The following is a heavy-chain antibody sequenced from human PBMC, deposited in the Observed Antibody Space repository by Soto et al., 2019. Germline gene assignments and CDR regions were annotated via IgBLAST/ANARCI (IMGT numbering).Heavy chain of an antibody. V-gene: IGHV4-34*12. J-gene: IGHJ4*02. CDR2: TFHGGST. CDR1: GGSFSGYY. Sequence: PSETLSLTCAVYGGSFSGYYWSWIRQPPGKGLEWIGETFHGGSTNYSPSLKSRVTISVDTSKNQFSLELSSVTAADTAVYYCARPRCNNSTFYFYFEFWGQGTLVTVSS. D-gene: IGHD3-22*01. CDR3: ARPRCNNSTFYFYFEF.